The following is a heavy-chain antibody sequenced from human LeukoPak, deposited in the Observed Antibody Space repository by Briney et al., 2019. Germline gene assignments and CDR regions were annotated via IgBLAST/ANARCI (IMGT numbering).Heavy chain of an antibody. CDR3: ARDRVGYLNY. J-gene: IGHJ4*02. V-gene: IGHV3-7*01. Sequence: PGGSLRLSCAASGFTVSSNYMSWVRQAPGKGLEWVANIKQDGSEKYYVDSVKGRFTISRDNAKNSLYLQMNSLRAEDTAVYYCARDRVGYLNYWGQGTLVTVSS. CDR1: GFTVSSNY. CDR2: IKQDGSEK. D-gene: IGHD3-22*01.